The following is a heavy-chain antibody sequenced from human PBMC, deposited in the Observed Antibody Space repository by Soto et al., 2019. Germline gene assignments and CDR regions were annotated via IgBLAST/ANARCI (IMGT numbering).Heavy chain of an antibody. J-gene: IGHJ4*02. D-gene: IGHD1-26*01. V-gene: IGHV1-69*02. Sequence: ASVKVSCKASGGTFSSYIISWVRQAPGQGLEWMGRIIPILGIANYAQKFQGRVTITADKSTSTAYMDLSSLRSEDTAVYYCARFPQTAIVGAAYFDYWGQGTLVTSPQ. CDR2: IIPILGIA. CDR3: ARFPQTAIVGAAYFDY. CDR1: GGTFSSYI.